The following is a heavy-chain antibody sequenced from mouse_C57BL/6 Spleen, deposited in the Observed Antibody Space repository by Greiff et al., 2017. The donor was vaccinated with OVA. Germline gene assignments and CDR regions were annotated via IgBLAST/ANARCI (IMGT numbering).Heavy chain of an antibody. CDR1: GYTFTDYN. J-gene: IGHJ2*01. CDR3: ATGDYDYDDFDY. CDR2: INPNNGGN. V-gene: IGHV1-22*01. Sequence: VQLQQSGPELVKPGASVKMSCKASGYTFTDYNMHWVKQSHGKSLEWIGYINPNNGGNSYNQKFKGKATLTVNKSSSTAYMELRSLTSEDSAVYYCATGDYDYDDFDYWGQGTTLTVSS. D-gene: IGHD2-4*01.